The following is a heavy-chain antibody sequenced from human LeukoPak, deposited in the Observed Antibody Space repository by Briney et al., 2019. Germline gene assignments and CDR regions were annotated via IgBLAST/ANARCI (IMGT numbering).Heavy chain of an antibody. CDR1: GGSISSGGYS. Sequence: SETLSLTCTVSGGSISSGGYSWSWIRQPPGKGLEWIGYIYHSGSTYYNPSLKSRVTISVDRSKNQFSLKLSSVTAADTAVYYCARESPDCSGGSCYSRVFDYWGQGTLVTVSS. V-gene: IGHV4-30-2*01. CDR2: IYHSGST. CDR3: ARESPDCSGGSCYSRVFDY. D-gene: IGHD2-15*01. J-gene: IGHJ4*02.